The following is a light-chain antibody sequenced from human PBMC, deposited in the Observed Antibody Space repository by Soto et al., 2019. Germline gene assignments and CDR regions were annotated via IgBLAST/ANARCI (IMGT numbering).Light chain of an antibody. CDR3: QQYGSSRWT. CDR1: QSVSNDF. Sequence: DIVMTQSPDSLAVSLGERATINCRASQSVSNDFLAWYQQKPGQAPRLLIYGASSRATGIPDRFSGSGSGTDFTLTIGRLEPEDFAVYYCQQYGSSRWTFGQGTKVDIK. V-gene: IGKV3-20*01. CDR2: GAS. J-gene: IGKJ1*01.